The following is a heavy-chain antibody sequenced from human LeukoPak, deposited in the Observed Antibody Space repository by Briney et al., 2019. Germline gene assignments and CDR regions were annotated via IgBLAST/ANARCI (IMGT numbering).Heavy chain of an antibody. CDR3: TTDDGGSEFDY. CDR1: GFTFSNDW. D-gene: IGHD1-26*01. Sequence: GGSLRLSCAASGFTFSNDWMSWVRQAPGQGPEWVGRIKSKTDGAKTHYAAPVQGRFTISRDDSKNTLYLQMNSLKSEDTAVYYCTTDDGGSEFDYWGQGTLVTVSS. V-gene: IGHV3-15*01. J-gene: IGHJ4*02. CDR2: IKSKTDGAKT.